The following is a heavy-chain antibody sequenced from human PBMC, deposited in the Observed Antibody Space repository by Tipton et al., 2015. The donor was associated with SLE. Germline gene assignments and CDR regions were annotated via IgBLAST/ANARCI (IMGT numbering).Heavy chain of an antibody. D-gene: IGHD3-10*01. CDR3: ARAQRTMVRGVINAFDI. CDR1: GFTFSTYS. V-gene: IGHV3-21*01. J-gene: IGHJ3*02. CDR2: VSSSSNYI. Sequence: SLRLSCAASGFTFSTYSLIWVRQAPGKGLEWVSSVSSSSNYIYYADSVKGRFSISRDNAKNSLYLQMNNLGAEDTAVYYCARAQRTMVRGVINAFDIWGQGTMVTVSS.